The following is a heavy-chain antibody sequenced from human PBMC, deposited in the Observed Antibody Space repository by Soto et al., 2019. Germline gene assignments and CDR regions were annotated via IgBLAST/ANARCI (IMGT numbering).Heavy chain of an antibody. CDR2: AYFSGGNT. CDR3: AYGSSSAWIDY. J-gene: IGHJ4*02. V-gene: IGHV4-39*01. CDR1: GDSMRGYHFY. D-gene: IGHD6-25*01. Sequence: SGTLSLTCSVSGDSMRGYHFYWGWIRQAPGKGLEWIGSAYFSGGNTYYKPSLKSRVSISVDTSKNEFSLRLTSLTAADTAVYFCAYGSSSAWIDYWGQGTLVPVSP.